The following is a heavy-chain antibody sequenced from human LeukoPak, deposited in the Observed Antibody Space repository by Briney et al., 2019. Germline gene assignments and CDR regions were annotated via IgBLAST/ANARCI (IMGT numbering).Heavy chain of an antibody. CDR1: GGSIRSGSYY. V-gene: IGHV4-61*02. J-gene: IGHJ4*02. D-gene: IGHD6-19*01. CDR3: ARWYSSSTGDRFDS. Sequence: SETLSLTCSVSGGSIRSGSYYWSWIRQPAGKGLELIGRIYTSGTTHYNPSLKSRVTVTVDTSKNQFSVKLTSVTAADTAVYYCARWYSSSTGDRFDSWGQGTQVTVSS. CDR2: IYTSGTT.